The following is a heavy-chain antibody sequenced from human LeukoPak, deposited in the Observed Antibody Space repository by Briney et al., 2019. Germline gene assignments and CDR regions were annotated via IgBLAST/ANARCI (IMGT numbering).Heavy chain of an antibody. CDR1: GGSISSSS. J-gene: IGHJ4*02. D-gene: IGHD5-24*01. V-gene: IGHV3-30*03. Sequence: LSLTCTVSGGSISSSSYYWGWIRQPPGKGLEWVAVISSDGSNKYYADSMKGRFTISRDNSKNTLYLQMNSLRGEDTAVYSCARGQRRHIDMAPSFDYWGQGTLVTVSS. CDR2: ISSDGSNK. CDR3: ARGQRRHIDMAPSFDY.